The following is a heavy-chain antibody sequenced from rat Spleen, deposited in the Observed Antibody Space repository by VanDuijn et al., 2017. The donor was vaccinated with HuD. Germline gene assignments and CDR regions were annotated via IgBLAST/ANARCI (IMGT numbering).Heavy chain of an antibody. D-gene: IGHD1-9*01. J-gene: IGHJ2*01. V-gene: IGHV5-25*01. CDR3: VRHGYTRYYFDY. CDR2: ISTGGANI. CDR1: GFTFSNSY. Sequence: EVQLVESDGGLVQPGRSLKLSCTASGFTFSNSYMAWVRQAPARGLEWVATISTGGANIYYRDSVQGRFTISRDNAKSTLYLQMDSLRSEDTASYYCVRHGYTRYYFDYWGRGVVVTVSS.